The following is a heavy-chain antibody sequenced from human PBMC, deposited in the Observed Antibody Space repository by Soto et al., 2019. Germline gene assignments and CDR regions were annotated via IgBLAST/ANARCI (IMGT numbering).Heavy chain of an antibody. V-gene: IGHV3-15*07. D-gene: IGHD1-26*01. CDR1: GFTFSAAW. CDR3: TTDRQEWELPPDLSF. Sequence: EVQLVESGGRLVKPGGSLRLSCAVSGFTFSAAWMNWVRQAPGKGLEWVGRIKSKTDGGSTDLAAPVKGRFTISKDDSKTTLYLQMNRLKTEDTAVYYCTTDRQEWELPPDLSFWGQGTLVTVSS. J-gene: IGHJ4*02. CDR2: IKSKTDGGST.